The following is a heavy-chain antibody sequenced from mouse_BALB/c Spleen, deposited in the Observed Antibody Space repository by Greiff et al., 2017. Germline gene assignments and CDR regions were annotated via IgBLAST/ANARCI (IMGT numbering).Heavy chain of an antibody. CDR3: TRWDGSSYGYAMDY. CDR2: IYPGNSDT. J-gene: IGHJ4*01. Sequence: VQLKQSGTVLARPGASVKMSCKASGYTFTSYWMHWVKQRPGQGLEWIGAIYPGNSDTSYNQKFKGKAKLTAVTSTSTAYMELSSLTNEDSAVYYCTRWDGSSYGYAMDYWGQGTSVTVSS. D-gene: IGHD1-1*01. CDR1: GYTFTSYW. V-gene: IGHV1-5*01.